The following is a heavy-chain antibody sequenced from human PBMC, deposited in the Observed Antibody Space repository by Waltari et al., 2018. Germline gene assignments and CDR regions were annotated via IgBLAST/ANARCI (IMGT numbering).Heavy chain of an antibody. Sequence: EVHMVESGGGLIQPGGSLRRSCAASGFTFSTHGLHWVRQVPGKGLVWVSRSDTHGSRTDYADSVKGRFTISRDNAKNTLYLQMNSLRVEDTALYYCARDLGGSGSDWGQGTLVTVSS. CDR2: SDTHGSRT. CDR1: GFTFSTHG. J-gene: IGHJ4*02. V-gene: IGHV3-74*01. CDR3: ARDLGGSGSD. D-gene: IGHD1-26*01.